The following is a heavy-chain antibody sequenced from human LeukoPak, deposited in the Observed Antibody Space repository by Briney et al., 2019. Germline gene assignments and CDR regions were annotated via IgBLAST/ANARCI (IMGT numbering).Heavy chain of an antibody. CDR2: IYSGGST. J-gene: IGHJ4*02. CDR3: AKDLAVAGTGAFDY. Sequence: GGSLRLSCSASGFTVSSNYVSSVRHAPGKGLEWGSFIYSGGSTYYAASVEARLTISRDNSKNTLYLQMNSLRAEETAVYYCAKDLAVAGTGAFDYWGQGTLVTVSS. CDR1: GFTVSSNY. D-gene: IGHD6-19*01. V-gene: IGHV3-53*01.